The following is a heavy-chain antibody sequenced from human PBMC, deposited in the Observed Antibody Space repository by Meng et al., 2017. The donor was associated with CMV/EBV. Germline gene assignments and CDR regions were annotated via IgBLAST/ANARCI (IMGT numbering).Heavy chain of an antibody. J-gene: IGHJ6*02. V-gene: IGHV4-39*01. CDR2: IYYSGST. Sequence: GSLRLSCTVSGGSISSSSYYWGWLRQPPGKGPEWLGSIYYSGSTYYNPSLKSRVTISVDTSKNQFSLKLSSVTAADTAVYYCARGGRYCSSTSCYTGIYYGMDVWGQGTTVTVSS. CDR1: GGSISSSSYY. CDR3: ARGGRYCSSTSCYTGIYYGMDV. D-gene: IGHD2-2*02.